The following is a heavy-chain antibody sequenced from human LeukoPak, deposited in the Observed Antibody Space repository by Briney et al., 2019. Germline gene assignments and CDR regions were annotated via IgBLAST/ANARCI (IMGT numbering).Heavy chain of an antibody. V-gene: IGHV3-30*18. CDR3: AKRICGSRSYDWFDP. D-gene: IGHD3-10*01. J-gene: IGHJ5*02. CDR1: GFTFSRNT. CDR2: ISYDGSNK. Sequence: GGSLRLSCAGSGFTFSRNTMHWVRQAPGKGLEWVAVISYDGSNKYYADSVKGRFTISRDNSKNTLYLQMNSLRAEDTAVYYCAKRICGSRSYDWFDPCGQGTLVTVSS.